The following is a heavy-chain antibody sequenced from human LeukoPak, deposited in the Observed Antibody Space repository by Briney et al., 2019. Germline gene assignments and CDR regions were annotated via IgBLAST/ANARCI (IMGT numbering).Heavy chain of an antibody. CDR3: ARDQGAGTDRFWMNYYYGMDV. Sequence: ASVTVSCKASGYTFTGYYMHWVRQAPGQGPEWMGWINPNSGGTNYAQKFQGRVTMTRDTSISTAYMELSRLRSDDTAVYYCARDQGAGTDRFWMNYYYGMDVWGQGTTVTVSS. CDR1: GYTFTGYY. V-gene: IGHV1-2*02. D-gene: IGHD6-13*01. CDR2: INPNSGGT. J-gene: IGHJ6*02.